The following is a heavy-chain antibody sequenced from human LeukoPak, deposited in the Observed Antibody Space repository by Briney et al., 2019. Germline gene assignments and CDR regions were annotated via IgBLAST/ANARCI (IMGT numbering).Heavy chain of an antibody. J-gene: IGHJ2*01. CDR3: ARDWPGISLHFDL. D-gene: IGHD2-15*01. CDR1: GYTFTAYY. V-gene: IGHV1-2*02. Sequence: VSVKVSCKASGYTFTAYYIHWVRQAPGQGLEWMGWINPNTGDTNFAQKFQGRVAMTRDTSLSTAYMDLSRLTSDDTAVYYCARDWPGISLHFDLWGRGTLITVSS. CDR2: INPNTGDT.